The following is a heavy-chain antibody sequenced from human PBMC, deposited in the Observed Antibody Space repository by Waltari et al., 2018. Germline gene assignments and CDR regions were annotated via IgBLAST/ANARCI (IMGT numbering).Heavy chain of an antibody. CDR2: IHTNTGTP. J-gene: IGHJ4*02. V-gene: IGHV7-4-1*02. CDR3: AKEIKYNSDWYFFFDF. Sequence: QVQLVQSGSELKAPGASVKISCKASGYSFSNYAINWVRQAPGQGLEWMGWIHTNTGTPTCAQGFTGNFVFSVDTSVTTAYLQISGLRAEDTAVYYCAKEIKYNSDWYFFFDFWGQGTLVTVSS. CDR1: GYSFSNYA. D-gene: IGHD6-19*01.